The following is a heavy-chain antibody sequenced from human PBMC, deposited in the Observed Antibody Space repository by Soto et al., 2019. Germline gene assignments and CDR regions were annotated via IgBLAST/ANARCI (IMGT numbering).Heavy chain of an antibody. D-gene: IGHD5-12*01. CDR3: ARRRDGYNPILDY. Sequence: SETLSLTCTVSGGSISSSSYYWGWIRQPPGKGLEGIGSIYYSGSTYYNPSLKSRVTISVDTSKNPFSLKLSSVTAADTAVYYCARRRDGYNPILDYWGQGTLVTVSS. CDR2: IYYSGST. J-gene: IGHJ4*02. CDR1: GGSISSSSYY. V-gene: IGHV4-39*01.